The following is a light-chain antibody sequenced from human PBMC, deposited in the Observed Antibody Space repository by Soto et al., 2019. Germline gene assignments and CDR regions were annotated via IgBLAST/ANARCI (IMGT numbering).Light chain of an antibody. Sequence: NFMLTQPHSVSESPGKTVTISCTRSSGNIASNFVQWFQQRPGSSPITVIYEDKQRPSEVPDRFSGSIDTSSNSASLTISGLQTDDEADYYGQSYDGIIQVFGGGTKLTVL. CDR1: SGNIASNF. V-gene: IGLV6-57*01. CDR3: QSYDGIIQV. CDR2: EDK. J-gene: IGLJ2*01.